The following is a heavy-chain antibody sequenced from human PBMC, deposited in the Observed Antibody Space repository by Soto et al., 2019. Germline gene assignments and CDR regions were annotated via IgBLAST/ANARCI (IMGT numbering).Heavy chain of an antibody. Sequence: EVQLVESGGGLVQPGGSLSLSCAASGFSFSNYWMTWVRQAPGKGLEWVANIKQDGSEKYYVDSVKGRSTISRDNAKNSVYLHMDSLGVEDTAVYYCARVEGGYYGSGSYGFGYWGQGSLVTV. CDR2: IKQDGSEK. CDR3: ARVEGGYYGSGSYGFGY. D-gene: IGHD3-10*01. CDR1: GFSFSNYW. V-gene: IGHV3-7*01. J-gene: IGHJ4*02.